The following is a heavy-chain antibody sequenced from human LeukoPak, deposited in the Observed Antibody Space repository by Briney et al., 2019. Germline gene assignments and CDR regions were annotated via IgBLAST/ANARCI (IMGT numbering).Heavy chain of an antibody. V-gene: IGHV1-8*01. CDR3: ARHPDGYNYHFDY. J-gene: IGHJ4*02. Sequence: ASVKVSCKASGYTFTSYDINWVRQATGQGLEWMGWMNANSGNTGYAQKFQGRVTMTRNTSISTAYMELSSLRSEDTAVYYCARHPDGYNYHFDYWGQGTLVTVSS. CDR1: GYTFTSYD. D-gene: IGHD5-24*01. CDR2: MNANSGNT.